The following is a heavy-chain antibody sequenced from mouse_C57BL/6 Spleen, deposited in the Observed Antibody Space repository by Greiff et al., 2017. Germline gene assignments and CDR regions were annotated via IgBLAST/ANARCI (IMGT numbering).Heavy chain of an antibody. D-gene: IGHD2-13*01. V-gene: IGHV1-82*01. CDR3: ARGDYRYFDV. Sequence: QVQLKQSGPELVKPGASVKISCKASGYAFSSSWMSWVKQRPGKGLEWIGRIYPGDGDTNYNEKFKGKATLTADKSSSTAYMQLSSLTSEDSAVYFGARGDYRYFDVWGTGTTVTVSS. CDR1: GYAFSSSW. CDR2: IYPGDGDT. J-gene: IGHJ1*03.